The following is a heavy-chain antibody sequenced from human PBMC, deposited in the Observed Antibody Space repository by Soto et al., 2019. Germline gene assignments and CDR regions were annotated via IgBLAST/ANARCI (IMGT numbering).Heavy chain of an antibody. Sequence: VQLLETGGDLVQPGGSLRLSCAASGFTFGSYAMTWVRQAPGKGLEWVSTSRGNGGNTHYADSVKGRFTTSRDNSKNTLYLELNSLRVEDTAVYYCAKAWVRIWDFDVWGRGTLVTVSS. V-gene: IGHV3-23*01. CDR2: SRGNGGNT. CDR1: GFTFGSYA. D-gene: IGHD3-16*01. J-gene: IGHJ2*01. CDR3: AKAWVRIWDFDV.